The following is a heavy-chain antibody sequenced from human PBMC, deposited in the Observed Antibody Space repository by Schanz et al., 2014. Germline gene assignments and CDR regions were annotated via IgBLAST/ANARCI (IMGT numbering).Heavy chain of an antibody. CDR3: ARDPNTSTWLPYFDT. CDR1: GFIFSNSW. D-gene: IGHD2-2*01. V-gene: IGHV3-7*01. CDR2: IKQDGSEK. J-gene: IGHJ4*02. Sequence: EVQLVESGGGLVQPGGSLRLSCAASGFIFSNSWMSWVRQAPGKGLEWVANIKQDGSEKYYVDSVKGRFTISRDNAKNTLYLQMNSLRTDDTAMYYCARDPNTSTWLPYFDTWGQGTLVTVSS.